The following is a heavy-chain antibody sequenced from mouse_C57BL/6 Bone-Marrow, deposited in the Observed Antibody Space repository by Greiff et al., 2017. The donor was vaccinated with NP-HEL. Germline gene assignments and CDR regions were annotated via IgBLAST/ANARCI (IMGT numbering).Heavy chain of an antibody. V-gene: IGHV1-9*01. Sequence: VQLQESGAELMKPGASVKLSCKATGYTFTGYWIEWVKQRPGHGLEWIGEILPGSGSTNYNEKFKGKATFTADTSSNTAYMQLSSLTTEDAAIDYCAREGPDYYGSSLFAYWGQGTPVTVSA. CDR3: AREGPDYYGSSLFAY. CDR2: ILPGSGST. D-gene: IGHD1-1*01. J-gene: IGHJ3*01. CDR1: GYTFTGYW.